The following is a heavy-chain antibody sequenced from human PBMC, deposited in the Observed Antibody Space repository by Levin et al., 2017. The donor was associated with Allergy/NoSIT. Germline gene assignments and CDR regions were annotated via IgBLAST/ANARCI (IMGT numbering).Heavy chain of an antibody. V-gene: IGHV3-23*01. CDR3: AKDQTGDLGGGDY. D-gene: IGHD7-27*01. CDR2: ISGSGGST. Sequence: LSLTCAASGFTFSSSAMSWVRQAPGKGLEWVSAISGSGGSTYYADSVKGRFTISRDNSKNTLYLQMNSLRAEDTAVYYCAKDQTGDLGGGDYWGQGTLVTVSS. CDR1: GFTFSSSA. J-gene: IGHJ4*02.